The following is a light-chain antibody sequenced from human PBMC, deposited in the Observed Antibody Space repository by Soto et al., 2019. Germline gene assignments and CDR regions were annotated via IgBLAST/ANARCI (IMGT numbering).Light chain of an antibody. CDR2: DAS. CDR3: QQRSGCPSVT. J-gene: IGKJ5*01. Sequence: EIVLTQSPATLSLSPGDRATLSCRASQSISSYLAWYQKKLGQAPRLLIYDASNRATGIPARFSGGGSGTDFTLTISSLEPEDFAVYYCQQRSGCPSVTFAQGPRLEIK. V-gene: IGKV3-11*01. CDR1: QSISSY.